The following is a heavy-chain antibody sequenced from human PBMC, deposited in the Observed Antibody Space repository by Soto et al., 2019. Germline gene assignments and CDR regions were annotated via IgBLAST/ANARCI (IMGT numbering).Heavy chain of an antibody. CDR3: AREEGTYYDSSRPRGWFDT. CDR1: GFTLSDYY. J-gene: IGHJ5*02. Sequence: LRLSCAASGFTLSDYYMSWIRQAPGKGLEWVSYISSSGSTIYYADSVKGRFTISRDNAKNSLYLQMNSLRADDTAVYYCAREEGTYYDSSRPRGWFDTWAQGTLATVS. V-gene: IGHV3-11*01. D-gene: IGHD3-22*01. CDR2: ISSSGSTI.